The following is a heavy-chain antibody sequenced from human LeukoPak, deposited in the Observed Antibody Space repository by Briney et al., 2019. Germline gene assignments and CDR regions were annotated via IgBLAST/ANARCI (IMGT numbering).Heavy chain of an antibody. V-gene: IGHV1-69*04. CDR3: ARSPVLRYFGGDYFDY. D-gene: IGHD3-9*01. CDR2: IIPILGIA. Sequence: GASVKVSCKASGYTFPSYVISWVRQAPGQGLEWMGRIIPILGIANYAQKFQGRVTITADKSTSTAYMELSSLRSEDTAVYYCARSPVLRYFGGDYFDYWGQGTLVTVSS. CDR1: GYTFPSYV. J-gene: IGHJ4*02.